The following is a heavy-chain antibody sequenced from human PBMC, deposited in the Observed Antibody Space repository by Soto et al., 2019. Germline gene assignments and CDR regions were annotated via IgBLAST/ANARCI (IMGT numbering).Heavy chain of an antibody. Sequence: ASVKVSCKASGYTFTSYAMHWVRQAPGQRLEWMGWINAGNGNTKYSQKFQGRVTITRDTSASTAYMELSSLRSEDTAVYYCARDILSSIRGPRRIFDYWGQGILVTVSS. CDR2: INAGNGNT. J-gene: IGHJ4*02. D-gene: IGHD3-10*01. CDR1: GYTFTSYA. CDR3: ARDILSSIRGPRRIFDY. V-gene: IGHV1-3*01.